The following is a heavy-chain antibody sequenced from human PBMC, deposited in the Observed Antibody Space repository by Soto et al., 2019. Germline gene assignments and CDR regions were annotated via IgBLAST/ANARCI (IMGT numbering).Heavy chain of an antibody. CDR2: IYWNDDK. J-gene: IGHJ4*02. V-gene: IGHV2-5*01. CDR3: AHRPRVVEMATTYFDY. Sequence: SGPTLVHPTRTLTLTCTFSGFSVRPGGVGVGGMRRPPGKALEWNAIIYWNDDKRYSPAQKSRITITKDTYKNQLLLTMTNMDPVETATYYCAHRPRVVEMATTYFDYWGQGTLVTVSS. CDR1: GFSVRPGGVG. D-gene: IGHD2-21*01.